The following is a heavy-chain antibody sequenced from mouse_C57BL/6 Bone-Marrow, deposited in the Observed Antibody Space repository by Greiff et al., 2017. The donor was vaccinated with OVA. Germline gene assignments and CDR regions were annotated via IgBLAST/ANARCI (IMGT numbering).Heavy chain of an antibody. V-gene: IGHV1-15*01. CDR3: TRGYSNYYAMDD. CDR1: GYTFTDYE. D-gene: IGHD2-5*01. CDR2: IDPETGGT. J-gene: IGHJ4*01. Sequence: QVQLQQSGAELVRPGASVTLSCKASGYTFTDYEMHWVKQTPVHGLEWIGAIDPETGGTAYNQKFKGKAILTADKSSSTAYMVLRSLTSEDSAVYYCTRGYSNYYAMDDWCQGTAVTVSS.